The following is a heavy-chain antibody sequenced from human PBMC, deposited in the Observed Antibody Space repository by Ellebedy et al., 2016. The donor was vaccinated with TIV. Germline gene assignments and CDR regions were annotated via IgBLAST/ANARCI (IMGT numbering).Heavy chain of an antibody. V-gene: IGHV5-51*01. J-gene: IGHJ3*02. CDR3: ARHLTPWAQESGFKDAFDI. CDR2: IFPGDSDI. Sequence: GESLKISCKGAGYSFNNHWIGWVRQMPGKGLEWMGIIFPGDSDIRYSPSFQGQVTMSADKSINTAYLQWGSLKASDTAIYYCARHLTPWAQESGFKDAFDIWGQGTMVIVSS. D-gene: IGHD2-15*01. CDR1: GYSFNNHW.